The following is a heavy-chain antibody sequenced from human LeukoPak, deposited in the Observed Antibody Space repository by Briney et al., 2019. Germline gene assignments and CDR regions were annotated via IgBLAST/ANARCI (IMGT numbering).Heavy chain of an antibody. CDR2: IYYSGST. J-gene: IGHJ3*02. CDR1: GGSISSGGYY. D-gene: IGHD1-26*01. V-gene: IGHV4-31*03. Sequence: SQTLSLTCTVSGGSISSGGYYWSWIRQHPGQGLEWIGYIYYSGSTYYNPSLKSRVTISVDTSKNQFSLKLSSVTAADTAVYYCARDDGIQGDIWGQGTMVTVSS. CDR3: ARDDGIQGDI.